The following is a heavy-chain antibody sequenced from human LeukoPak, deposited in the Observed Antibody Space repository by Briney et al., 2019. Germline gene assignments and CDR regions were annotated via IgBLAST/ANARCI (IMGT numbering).Heavy chain of an antibody. J-gene: IGHJ6*02. Sequence: ASVNVSCKASGYTFTGYYMHWVRQAPGQGLEWMGRINPNSGGTNYAQKFQGRVTMARDTSISTAYMELSRLRSDDTAVYYCAREHTYYYYYYGMDVWGQGTTVTVSS. CDR2: INPNSGGT. D-gene: IGHD2/OR15-2a*01. CDR1: GYTFTGYY. CDR3: AREHTYYYYYYGMDV. V-gene: IGHV1-2*06.